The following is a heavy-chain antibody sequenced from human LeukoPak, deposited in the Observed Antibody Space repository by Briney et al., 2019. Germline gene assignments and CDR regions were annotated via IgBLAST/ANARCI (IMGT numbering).Heavy chain of an antibody. J-gene: IGHJ5*02. V-gene: IGHV3-33*06. CDR1: GFSFSNYG. CDR3: AKGSYYDSSGYPAP. D-gene: IGHD3-22*01. CDR2: IWDDGSYK. Sequence: GGSLRLSCAASGFSFSNYGMHWVRQAPGKGLEWVAVIWDDGSYKYYADSVKGRFTTSRDNSKNTLYLQMNSLRAEDTAVYYCAKGSYYDSSGYPAPWGQGTLVTVSS.